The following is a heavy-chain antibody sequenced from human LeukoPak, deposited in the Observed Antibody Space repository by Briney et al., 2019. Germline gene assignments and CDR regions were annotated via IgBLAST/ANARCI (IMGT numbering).Heavy chain of an antibody. CDR2: INAGNGNT. CDR3: AKDASGSHHDY. D-gene: IGHD3-10*01. J-gene: IGHJ4*02. V-gene: IGHV1-3*01. Sequence: GASVKVSRKASGYTFTTYPIHWVRQAPGQRLEWMGWINAGNGNTKYSQKFQGRVTITRDSSASTAYMELSSLRSEDTAVYYCAKDASGSHHDYWGQGTLVTVSS. CDR1: GYTFTTYP.